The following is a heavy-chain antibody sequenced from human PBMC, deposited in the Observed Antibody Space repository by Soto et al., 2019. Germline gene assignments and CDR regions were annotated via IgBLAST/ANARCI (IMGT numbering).Heavy chain of an antibody. CDR2: ISAYNGNT. J-gene: IGHJ4*02. V-gene: IGHV1-18*01. CDR3: ARDRRNYYDSSGYYDPPDY. CDR1: GYTFTSYG. D-gene: IGHD3-22*01. Sequence: ASVKVSCKASGYTFTSYGISWVRQAPGQGLEWMGWISAYNGNTNYAQKLQGRVTMTTDTSTSTAYMELRSLRSDDTAVYYCARDRRNYYDSSGYYDPPDYWGQGTLVTVSS.